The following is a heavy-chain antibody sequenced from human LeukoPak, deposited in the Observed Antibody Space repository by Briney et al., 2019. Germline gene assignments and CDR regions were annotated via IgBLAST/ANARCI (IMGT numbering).Heavy chain of an antibody. CDR1: GFNFSDYY. Sequence: PGGSLRLPCVGSGFNFSDYYMSWIRQAPGKGLEWISYISPNDVNRYYVDAVKGRFTVSRDNAKNSLFLQMKSLRVEDTAVYYCAGSGSPGDYWGQGTLVTVSS. J-gene: IGHJ4*02. CDR2: ISPNDVNR. CDR3: AGSGSPGDY. V-gene: IGHV3-11*01. D-gene: IGHD3-10*01.